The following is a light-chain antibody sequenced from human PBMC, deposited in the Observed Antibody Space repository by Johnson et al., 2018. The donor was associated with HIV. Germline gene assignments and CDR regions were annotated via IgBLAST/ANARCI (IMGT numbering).Light chain of an antibody. V-gene: IGLV1-51*01. CDR1: SSNIGNNY. Sequence: QSVLTQPPSVSAAPGQKVTISCSGSSSNIGNNYVSWYQQLPGTAPKLLIYENNKRPSGIPDRFSGSKSGTSATLGITGLKTGDEVDYYCGTWDSSLSAYVFATETKVTVL. CDR2: ENN. J-gene: IGLJ1*01. CDR3: GTWDSSLSAYV.